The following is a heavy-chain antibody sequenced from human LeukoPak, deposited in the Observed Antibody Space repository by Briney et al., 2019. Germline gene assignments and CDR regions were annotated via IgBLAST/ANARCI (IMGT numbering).Heavy chain of an antibody. D-gene: IGHD1-20*01. CDR3: ASPTYNWRDVGAFDI. CDR2: IYSDGIT. Sequence: GGSLRLSCAAIGFTSNYWMHWVRQAPGKGLEWVSFIYSDGITYYADSVKGRFTISRDNSKNTLYLQMDSLRTEDTAVYYCASPTYNWRDVGAFDIWGLGTMVTVSS. J-gene: IGHJ3*02. V-gene: IGHV3-66*02. CDR1: GFTSNYW.